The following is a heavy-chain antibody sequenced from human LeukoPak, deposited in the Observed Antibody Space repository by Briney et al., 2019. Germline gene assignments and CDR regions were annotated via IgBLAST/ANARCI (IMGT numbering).Heavy chain of an antibody. D-gene: IGHD6-6*01. CDR1: GFTFSNYW. CDR2: IKSDGSST. V-gene: IGHV3-74*01. Sequence: GGSLRLSCAASGFTFSNYWMHWVRQAPGEALMWVSRIKSDGSSTTYADSVKGRFTISRDNAKNTLYLQMNSLRAEDTAVYYCARGPNSNWSGLDFWGQGTLLTVSS. CDR3: ARGPNSNWSGLDF. J-gene: IGHJ4*02.